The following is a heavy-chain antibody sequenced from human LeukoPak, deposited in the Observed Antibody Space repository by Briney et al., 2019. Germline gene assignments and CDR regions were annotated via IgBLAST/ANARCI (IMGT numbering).Heavy chain of an antibody. CDR2: ISGSGGST. CDR3: AKAEYYDFWSGYYSKASPGY. Sequence: QPGGSLRLSCAASGFTFSSYAMSWVRQAPGKGLEWVSAISGSGGSTYYADSVKGRFTISRDNSKNTLYLQMNSLRAEDTAVYYCAKAEYYDFWSGYYSKASPGYWGQGTLVTVSS. D-gene: IGHD3-3*01. CDR1: GFTFSSYA. J-gene: IGHJ4*02. V-gene: IGHV3-23*01.